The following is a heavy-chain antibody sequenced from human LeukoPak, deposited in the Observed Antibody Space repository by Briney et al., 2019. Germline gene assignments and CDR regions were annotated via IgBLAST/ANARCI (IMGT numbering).Heavy chain of an antibody. CDR1: GYTFTGYY. Sequence: ASVKVSCKASGYTFTGYYLHWVRQAPGQELEWMGWLNPNSGDTKFAQKFQGRVTMTRDTSISTAYMELSSLTSDDTAVYYCARATDISSWYLAYWGQGTLVTVSS. CDR2: LNPNSGDT. V-gene: IGHV1-2*02. D-gene: IGHD6-13*01. J-gene: IGHJ4*02. CDR3: ARATDISSWYLAY.